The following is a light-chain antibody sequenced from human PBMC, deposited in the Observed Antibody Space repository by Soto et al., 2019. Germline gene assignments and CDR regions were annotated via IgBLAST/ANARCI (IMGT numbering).Light chain of an antibody. CDR3: QKYDRAHCT. V-gene: IGKV1-27*01. CDR1: QGISNY. Sequence: DIQMTQSPSSLSASVRDRVTITCRASQGISNYLAWYQQKPGKVPKLLIYAASTLQSGVPSRFSGSGSGTDFTLTISSLQPEDVATYYCQKYDRAHCTLGQGTKLDIK. CDR2: AAS. J-gene: IGKJ1*01.